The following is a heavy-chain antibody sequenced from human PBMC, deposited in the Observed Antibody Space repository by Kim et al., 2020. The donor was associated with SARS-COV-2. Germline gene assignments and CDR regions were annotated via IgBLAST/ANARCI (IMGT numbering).Heavy chain of an antibody. CDR3: ARDTKGDYYDSSGHPGYYYYYMDV. Sequence: GGSLRLSCAASGFTFSSYEMNWVRQAPGKGLEWVSYISSSGSTIYYADSVKGRFTISRDNAKNSLYLQMNSLRAEDTAVYYCARDTKGDYYDSSGHPGYYYYYMDVWGKGTTVTVSS. J-gene: IGHJ6*03. CDR1: GFTFSSYE. CDR2: ISSSGSTI. D-gene: IGHD3-22*01. V-gene: IGHV3-48*03.